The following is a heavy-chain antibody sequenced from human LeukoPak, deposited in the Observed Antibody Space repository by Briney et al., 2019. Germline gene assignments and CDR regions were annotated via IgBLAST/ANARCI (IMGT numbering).Heavy chain of an antibody. CDR3: AKPISGGLAETADWFHP. D-gene: IGHD6-13*01. V-gene: IGHV3-23*01. Sequence: PGGSLRLSCTASGFAFSVYAMSWLRQPPGKGLEWVSTINANSGTTSYAASVRGRFTISRDNSKTKLYLQLNTLRADDTATYYCAKPISGGLAETADWFHPWGQGTLVVVSS. CDR1: GFAFSVYA. J-gene: IGHJ5*01. CDR2: INANSGTT.